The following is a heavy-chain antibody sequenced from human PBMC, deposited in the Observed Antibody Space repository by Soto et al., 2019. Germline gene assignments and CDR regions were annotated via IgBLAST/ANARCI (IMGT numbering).Heavy chain of an antibody. CDR2: ISYDGSNK. V-gene: IGHV3-30*18. Sequence: SGGSLRLSCAASGFTLSSYGMHWVRQAPGKGLEWVAVISYDGSNKYYADSVKGRFTISRDNSKNTLYLQMNSLRAEDTAVYYCAKDTYYYGSGTLDYWGQGTLVTVSS. CDR3: AKDTYYYGSGTLDY. D-gene: IGHD3-10*01. J-gene: IGHJ4*02. CDR1: GFTLSSYG.